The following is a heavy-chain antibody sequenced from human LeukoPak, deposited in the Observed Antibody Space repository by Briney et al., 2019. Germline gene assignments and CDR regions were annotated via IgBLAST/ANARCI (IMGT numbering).Heavy chain of an antibody. CDR1: GYTFTSYY. V-gene: IGHV1-46*01. J-gene: IGHJ4*02. D-gene: IGHD1-7*01. Sequence: ASVKVSCKASGYTFTSYYMHWVRQAPGQGLEWMGIINPSGGSTSYAQKFQGRVTMTRDTSISTAYMELSRLRSDDTAVYYCARDPKLELPHLDYWGQGTLVTVSS. CDR3: ARDPKLELPHLDY. CDR2: INPSGGST.